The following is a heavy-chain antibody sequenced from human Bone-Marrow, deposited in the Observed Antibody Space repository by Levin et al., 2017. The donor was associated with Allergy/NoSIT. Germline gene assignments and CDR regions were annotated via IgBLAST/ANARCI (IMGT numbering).Heavy chain of an antibody. V-gene: IGHV3-23*01. D-gene: IGHD2-2*01. CDR2: ISGSGGST. CDR1: GFTFSSYA. CDR3: AKRVSIVVVPAAMPSDY. J-gene: IGHJ4*02. Sequence: GESLKISCAASGFTFSSYAMSWVRQAPGKGLEWVSAISGSGGSTYYADSVKGRFTISRDNSKNTLYLQMNSLRAEDTAVYYCAKRVSIVVVPAAMPSDYWGQGTLVTVSS.